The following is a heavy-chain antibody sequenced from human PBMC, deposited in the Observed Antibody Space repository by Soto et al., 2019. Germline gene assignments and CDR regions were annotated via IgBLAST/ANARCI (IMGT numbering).Heavy chain of an antibody. D-gene: IGHD6-13*01. CDR1: GFTFSSYA. CDR2: ISGSGGST. CDR3: AKVSSAAGYGNWFDP. V-gene: IGHV3-23*01. Sequence: EVQLLESGGGLVQPGGSLRLSCAASGFTFSSYAMSWVRQAPGKGLEWVSAISGSGGSTYYADSVKGRFTISRDNSKNTLYLQMNSLRAEDTAIYYCAKVSSAAGYGNWFDPWGQGTLVTVSS. J-gene: IGHJ5*02.